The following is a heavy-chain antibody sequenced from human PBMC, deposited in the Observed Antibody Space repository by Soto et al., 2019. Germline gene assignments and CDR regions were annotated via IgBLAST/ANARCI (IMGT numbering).Heavy chain of an antibody. Sequence: QVQLVQSGTEVKKPGASVKVSCRTSGYTFTRYFMHWVRQAPGQGPEWMGWINPNSGGTEYAQRFQGRVTMTRETSISTAYMELSSLPSNDSAVYYCARDRGAGHYVMGVWVQGTTVTVSS. CDR1: GYTFTRYF. D-gene: IGHD3-16*01. CDR2: INPNSGGT. J-gene: IGHJ6*02. CDR3: ARDRGAGHYVMGV. V-gene: IGHV1-2*02.